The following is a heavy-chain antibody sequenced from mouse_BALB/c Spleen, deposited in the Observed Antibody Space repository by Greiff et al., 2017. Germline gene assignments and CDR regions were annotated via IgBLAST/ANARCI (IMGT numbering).Heavy chain of an antibody. Sequence: QVQLQQSGAELVRPGTSVKISCKASGYTFTNYWLGWVKQRPGHGLEWIGDIYPGGGYTNYNEKFKGKATLTADTSSSTAYMQLSSLTSEDSAVYFCARSGYYYGSSYAMDYWGQGTSVTVSS. CDR1: GYTFTNYW. D-gene: IGHD1-1*01. CDR3: ARSGYYYGSSYAMDY. V-gene: IGHV1-63*02. CDR2: IYPGGGYT. J-gene: IGHJ4*01.